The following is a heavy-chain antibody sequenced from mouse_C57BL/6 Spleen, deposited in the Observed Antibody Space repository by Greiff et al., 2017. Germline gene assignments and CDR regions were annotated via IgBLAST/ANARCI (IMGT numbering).Heavy chain of an antibody. CDR3: AREYSNYGYAMDY. Sequence: DVHLVESGPGLVKPSQSLSLTCSVTGYSITSGYYWNWIRQFPGNKLEWMGYISYDGSNNYNPSLKNRISITRDTSKNQFFLKLNSVTTEDTATYYCAREYSNYGYAMDYWGQGTSVTVSS. CDR2: ISYDGSN. D-gene: IGHD2-5*01. V-gene: IGHV3-6*01. CDR1: GYSITSGYY. J-gene: IGHJ4*01.